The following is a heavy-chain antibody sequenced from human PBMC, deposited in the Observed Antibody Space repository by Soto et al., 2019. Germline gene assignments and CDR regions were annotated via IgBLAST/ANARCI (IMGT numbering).Heavy chain of an antibody. V-gene: IGHV3-30*03. CDR3: AVLPTVTTASDY. CDR2: ISYDGTYK. CDR1: GFDFNAYG. D-gene: IGHD4-17*01. Sequence: GGSLRLSCAASGFDFNAYGIHWVRQAPGKGLEWVAIISYDGTYKKYGDSVKGRFTISRDNSKKTVSLQMDSLRGEDTAMYYCAVLPTVTTASDYWGQGTLVTVSS. J-gene: IGHJ4*02.